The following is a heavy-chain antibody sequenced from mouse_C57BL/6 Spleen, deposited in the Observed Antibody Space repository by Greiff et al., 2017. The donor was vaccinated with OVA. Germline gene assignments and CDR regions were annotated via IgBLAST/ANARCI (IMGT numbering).Heavy chain of an antibody. D-gene: IGHD2-1*01. CDR3: NSNSGDY. J-gene: IGHJ2*01. CDR1: GFNIKDDY. CDR2: IDPENGDT. V-gene: IGHV14-4*01. Sequence: VQLQQSGAELVRPGASVKLSCTASGFNIKDDYMHWVKQRPEQGLEWIGWIDPENGDTEYASKFQGKATITADTSSNTAYLQLSSLTSEDTAVYYCNSNSGDYWGQGTTLTVSS.